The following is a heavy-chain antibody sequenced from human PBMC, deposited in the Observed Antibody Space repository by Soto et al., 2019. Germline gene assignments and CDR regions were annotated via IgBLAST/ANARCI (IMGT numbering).Heavy chain of an antibody. V-gene: IGHV1-8*01. CDR2: MNPNSGNT. CDR3: AKHTQTIEHSYLAPFDL. CDR1: GYTFPSYD. D-gene: IGHD2-21*01. J-gene: IGHJ4*02. Sequence: ASVKVSCKASGYTFPSYDINCVRQATGQGLEWMGWMNPNSGNTGYAQKFQGRVTMTRNTSISTAYMELSSLRSEDTAVYYCAKHTQTIEHSYLAPFDLWGLGTLVTVSS.